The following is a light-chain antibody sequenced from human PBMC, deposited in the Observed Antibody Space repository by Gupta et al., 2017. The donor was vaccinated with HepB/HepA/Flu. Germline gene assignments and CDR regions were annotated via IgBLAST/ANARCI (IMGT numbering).Light chain of an antibody. CDR2: LENSGAY. CDR1: SGHGSNI. Sequence: QPVLTQSSSASASLGSSVRLTCTLNSGHGSNIIAWHQQQPGKAPRFLMKLENSGAYNKGTGVPDRFSGSSSAPDRSLTISNLQSDDEADYYCETWDTNTRVFGGGTKLTVL. CDR3: ETWDTNTRV. V-gene: IGLV4-60*03. J-gene: IGLJ3*02.